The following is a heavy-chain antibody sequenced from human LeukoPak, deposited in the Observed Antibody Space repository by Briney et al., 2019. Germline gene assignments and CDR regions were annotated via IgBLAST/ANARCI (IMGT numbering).Heavy chain of an antibody. J-gene: IGHJ4*02. Sequence: GSLRLSCAASGFTVSSNYMSWVRQAPGKGLEWVSVIYSGGSTYYADSVKGRFTISRDNSKNTLYLQMNSLRAEDTAVYYCATGGQECGSTSCPDGLGYWGQGTLVTVSS. CDR1: GFTVSSNY. CDR3: ATGGQECGSTSCPDGLGY. V-gene: IGHV3-53*01. CDR2: IYSGGST. D-gene: IGHD2-2*01.